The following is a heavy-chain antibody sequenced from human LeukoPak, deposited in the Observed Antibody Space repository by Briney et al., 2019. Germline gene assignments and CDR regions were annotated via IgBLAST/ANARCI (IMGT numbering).Heavy chain of an antibody. CDR1: GFSLSNHA. J-gene: IGHJ4*02. Sequence: GGSLRLPCAASGFSLSNHAMIWVRPAPGKGLEWVSIIYSADSTYYADSVKGRFTISRHNSKNTLYLQMNSLRADDTAVYYCARVGGGNSGPFDYWGQGTLVTVSS. V-gene: IGHV3-53*04. CDR3: ARVGGGNSGPFDY. CDR2: IYSADST. D-gene: IGHD1-7*01.